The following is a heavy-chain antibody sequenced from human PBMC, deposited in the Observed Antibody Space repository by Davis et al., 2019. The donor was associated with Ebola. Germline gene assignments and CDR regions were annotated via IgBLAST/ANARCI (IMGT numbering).Heavy chain of an antibody. CDR3: ARDYYDSSGYLWYFEN. J-gene: IGHJ4*02. V-gene: IGHV4-4*02. CDR2: IYQSGST. D-gene: IGHD3-22*01. Sequence: SETLSLTCDVSGGSITSGHWWSWVRQPPGKGMEWIGEIYQSGSTNYNPSLKSRVTISVDKSKNPFSLKLSSVTAADTAVYYCARDYYDSSGYLWYFENWGQGTLVTVSS. CDR1: GGSITSGHW.